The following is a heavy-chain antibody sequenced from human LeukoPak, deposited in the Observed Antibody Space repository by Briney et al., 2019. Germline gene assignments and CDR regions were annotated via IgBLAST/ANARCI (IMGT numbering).Heavy chain of an antibody. CDR2: ISAYNGNT. Sequence: ASVKVSCKASGYTFTSHGIRWVRQAPGQGLEWMGWISAYNGNTNYAQKLQGRVTMTTDTSTSTAYMELRSLRSDDTAVYYCARGTYYYDSSGYYYFDYWGQGALVTVSS. J-gene: IGHJ4*02. V-gene: IGHV1-18*01. D-gene: IGHD3-22*01. CDR3: ARGTYYYDSSGYYYFDY. CDR1: GYTFTSHG.